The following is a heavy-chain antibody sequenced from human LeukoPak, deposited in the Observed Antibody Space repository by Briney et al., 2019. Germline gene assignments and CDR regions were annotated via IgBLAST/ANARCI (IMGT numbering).Heavy chain of an antibody. CDR2: IIPILGLA. CDR3: AREGVGMRADGAFDI. Sequence: PVKVSCKASGGTFSSYTISWVRQAPGQGLEWMGRIIPILGLANYAQKFQGRVTITADKSTSTAYMELSSLRSEDTAVYYCAREGVGMRADGAFDIWGQGTMVTVSS. CDR1: GGTFSSYT. V-gene: IGHV1-69*04. J-gene: IGHJ3*02. D-gene: IGHD7-27*01.